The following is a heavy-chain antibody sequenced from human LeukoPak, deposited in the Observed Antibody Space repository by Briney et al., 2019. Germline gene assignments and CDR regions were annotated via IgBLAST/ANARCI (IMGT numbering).Heavy chain of an antibody. D-gene: IGHD2-2*01. CDR3: ARGRPDIVVEPAAIYY. V-gene: IGHV4-34*01. CDR2: INHSGST. CDR1: GGSFSGYY. Sequence: ASETLSLTCAVYGGSFSGYYWSWIRQPPGKGLEWIGEINHSGSTNYNPSLKSRVTISVDTSKNQFSLKLSSVTAADTAVYYCARGRPDIVVEPAAIYYWGQGTLVTVSS. J-gene: IGHJ4*02.